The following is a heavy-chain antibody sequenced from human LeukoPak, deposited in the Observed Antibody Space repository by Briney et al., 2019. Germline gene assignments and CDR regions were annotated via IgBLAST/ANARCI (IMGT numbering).Heavy chain of an antibody. CDR1: GGSVSHTAYY. V-gene: IGHV4-39*01. J-gene: IGHJ3*01. D-gene: IGHD5-12*01. CDR2: IYMNGHT. CDR3: ARLSGYNLSRNAFNF. Sequence: SETLSLTCTVSGGSVSHTAYYWGWIRQPPGKGLEWIGNIYMNGHTYYNPSLALRSRVTLSLDTSTSEFSLKVSSVTAADTAVYYCARLSGYNLSRNAFNFWGQGTMVTVSS.